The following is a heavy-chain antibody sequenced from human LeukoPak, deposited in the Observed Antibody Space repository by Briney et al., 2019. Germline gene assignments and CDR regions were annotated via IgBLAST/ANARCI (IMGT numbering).Heavy chain of an antibody. CDR1: GFTFTTYA. Sequence: GXXLRLSCVPSGFTFTTYAMNWVRQAPGKGLEWVSGITSGGRTYYADSVKGRFTISRDSSKNTLYLQMTSLRADDTALYYCARSIPPDFWGQGTLVTVSS. J-gene: IGHJ4*02. V-gene: IGHV3-23*01. CDR3: ARSIPPDF. D-gene: IGHD1-26*01. CDR2: ITSGGRT.